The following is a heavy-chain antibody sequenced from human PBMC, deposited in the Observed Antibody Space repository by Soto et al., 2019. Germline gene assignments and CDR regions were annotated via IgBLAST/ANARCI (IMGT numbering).Heavy chain of an antibody. CDR3: TRDGL. J-gene: IGHJ4*02. V-gene: IGHV3-7*01. CDR1: GFTFSSYS. CDR2: IKKDGSER. Sequence: GGSLRLSCAGSGFTFSSYSMNWVRQAPGKGPEWVANIKKDGSERHYVDSVKGRFTISRDNAKNSLYLQMNSLTAEDTAVYYCTRDGLWGQGTLVTVS.